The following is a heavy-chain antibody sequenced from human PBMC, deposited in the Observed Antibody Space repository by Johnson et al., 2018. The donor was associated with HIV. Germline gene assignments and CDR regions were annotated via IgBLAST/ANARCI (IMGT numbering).Heavy chain of an antibody. CDR2: INLDGSEK. CDR1: GFTFRSYW. Sequence: VQLVESGGGLVQPWVSLRLSCAASGFTFRSYWMSWVRQAPGTGLEWVANINLDGSEKNYVDSVKGRFTISRDNAKNSLYLQMNSLRVEDTAVYYCARVAWFAFDLWGQGTMVTVSS. J-gene: IGHJ3*01. V-gene: IGHV3-7*05. CDR3: ARVAWFAFDL. D-gene: IGHD3-10*01.